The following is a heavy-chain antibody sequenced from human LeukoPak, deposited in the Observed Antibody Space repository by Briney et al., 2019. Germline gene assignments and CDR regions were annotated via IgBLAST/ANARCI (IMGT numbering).Heavy chain of an antibody. Sequence: ASVKVSCKASGYTFTTYGINWVRQAPGQGLEWMGWISGYNGNTNYAQNLQGRFTMTTDTPTTTAYMDLRSLTSDDTAVYYCARSRSGDFLNDFWGQGTLVTVSS. V-gene: IGHV1-18*01. CDR2: ISGYNGNT. CDR1: GYTFTTYG. D-gene: IGHD2/OR15-2a*01. J-gene: IGHJ4*02. CDR3: ARSRSGDFLNDF.